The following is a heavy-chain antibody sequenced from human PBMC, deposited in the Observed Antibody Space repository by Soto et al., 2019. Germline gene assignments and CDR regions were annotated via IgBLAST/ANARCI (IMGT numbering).Heavy chain of an antibody. Sequence: QVQLVESGGGVVQPGRSLRLSCAASGFTFSDYAMHWVRQPPGKGLEWVAIISSGGKNTYYGDSVKGRFTISRDDSTCTLSLQRNGLISEDASVYFCARVHCTTELCSGLYFYYGLDVWGQGTTVTVSS. D-gene: IGHD2-21*01. V-gene: IGHV3-30*01. J-gene: IGHJ6*02. CDR2: ISSGGKNT. CDR3: ARVHCTTELCSGLYFYYGLDV. CDR1: GFTFSDYA.